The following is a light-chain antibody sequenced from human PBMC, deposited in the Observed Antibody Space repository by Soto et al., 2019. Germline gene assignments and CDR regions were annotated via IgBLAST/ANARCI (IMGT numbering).Light chain of an antibody. CDR2: GAS. CDR3: QQYSDWPRT. V-gene: IGKV3-15*01. J-gene: IGKJ1*01. CDR1: QSVSSN. Sequence: DIVMTQSPATLSVSAGERVTVSGRAIQSVSSNLAWCQQKPGQAPRLLIYGASTRATGVPARFSGGGSGTDFTLTIRSLPSEDFAVYYCQQYSDWPRTFGQGTKVDI.